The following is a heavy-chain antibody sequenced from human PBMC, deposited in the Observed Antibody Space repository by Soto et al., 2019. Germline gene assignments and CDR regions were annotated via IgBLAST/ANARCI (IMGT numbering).Heavy chain of an antibody. D-gene: IGHD3-3*01. CDR2: IYYSGST. CDR3: ARLQSSNTSLDFWCGYFGYDGIEV. J-gene: IGHJ6*02. CDR1: GGSTSTISYY. V-gene: IGHV4-39*01. Sequence: PQTLYFTCTVSGGSTSTISYYWAWIRQPQGKRMEWIGRIYYSGSTDYNPSLKNRDTISVDTSKNQFSLKLSSVTAADKAVYYCARLQSSNTSLDFWCGYFGYDGIEVSGRGSTVTGS.